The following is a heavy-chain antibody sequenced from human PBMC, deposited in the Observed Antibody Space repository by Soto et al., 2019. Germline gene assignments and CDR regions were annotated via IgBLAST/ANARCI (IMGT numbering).Heavy chain of an antibody. CDR3: AKDYGDYFATIESDTLYFQH. V-gene: IGHV3-30*18. CDR2: ISYDGSNK. Sequence: GGSLRLSCAASGFTFSSYGMHWVRQAPGKGLEWVAVISYDGSNKYYADSVKGRFTISRDNSKNTLYLQMNSLRAEDTAVYYCAKDYGDYFATIESDTLYFQHWGQGTLVTVFS. J-gene: IGHJ1*01. D-gene: IGHD4-17*01. CDR1: GFTFSSYG.